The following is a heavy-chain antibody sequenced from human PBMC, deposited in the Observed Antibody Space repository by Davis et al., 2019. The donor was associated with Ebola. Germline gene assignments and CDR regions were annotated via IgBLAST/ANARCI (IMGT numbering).Heavy chain of an antibody. D-gene: IGHD4-17*01. Sequence: PGGSLRLSCAATGFTFSYYWMHWVRQRPGKGLEWVSRLEKDGSIANYADSVKGRFTISRDNAKNLVYLEMSSLRAEDTAVYYCARYGKYGDYVAHWGQGTLVSVSS. V-gene: IGHV3-74*01. CDR1: GFTFSYYW. CDR3: ARYGKYGDYVAH. CDR2: LEKDGSIA. J-gene: IGHJ4*02.